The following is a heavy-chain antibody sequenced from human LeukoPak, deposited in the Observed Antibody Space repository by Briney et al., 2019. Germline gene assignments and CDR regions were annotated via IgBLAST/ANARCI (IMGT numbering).Heavy chain of an antibody. D-gene: IGHD1-14*01. CDR3: ARDDSGRTRFDY. CDR1: GGTFSSYA. J-gene: IGHJ4*02. V-gene: IGHV1-69*05. Sequence: SVKLSCKASGGTFSSYAISWVRQAPGQGLEWMGGIIPIFGTANYAQKFQGRVTITTDESTSTAYMELGSLRSEDTAVYYCARDDSGRTRFDYWGQGTLVTVSS. CDR2: IIPIFGTA.